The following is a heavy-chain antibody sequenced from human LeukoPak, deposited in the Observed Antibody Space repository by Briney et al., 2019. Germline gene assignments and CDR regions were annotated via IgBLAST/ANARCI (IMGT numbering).Heavy chain of an antibody. Sequence: GGSLRLSCAASGFTFSNSAMNWVRQAPGKGLEWVSAISGGGGSTCFADSVKGRFAISRDNSKNTLHLQMNSLRAKDTAIYYCAKAQLWSYSDYWGQGTLVTVSS. CDR2: ISGGGGST. CDR1: GFTFSNSA. CDR3: AKAQLWSYSDY. D-gene: IGHD5-18*01. V-gene: IGHV3-23*01. J-gene: IGHJ4*02.